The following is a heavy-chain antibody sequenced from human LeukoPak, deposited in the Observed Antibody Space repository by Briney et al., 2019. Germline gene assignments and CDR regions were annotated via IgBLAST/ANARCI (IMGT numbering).Heavy chain of an antibody. J-gene: IGHJ4*02. CDR3: ARLDVRYDLDY. CDR1: GGSISSYY. CDR2: IYYSGST. D-gene: IGHD1-1*01. V-gene: IGHV4-59*01. Sequence: SETLSLTCTVSGGSISSYYWSWIRQPPGKGLEWIGYIYYSGSTNYNPSLKSRVTISVDTSKNQFSLKLSSVTAADTAVYYCARLDVRYDLDYWGQGTLVTVSS.